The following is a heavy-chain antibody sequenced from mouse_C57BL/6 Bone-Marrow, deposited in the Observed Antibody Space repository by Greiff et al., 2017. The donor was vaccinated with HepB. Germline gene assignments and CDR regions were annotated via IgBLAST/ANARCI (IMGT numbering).Heavy chain of an antibody. D-gene: IGHD2-2*01. V-gene: IGHV1-82*01. CDR1: GYAFSSSW. CDR3: ARFDGYGKYFDV. Sequence: QVQLKQSGPELVKPGASVKISCKASGYAFSSSWMNWVKRRPGKGLEWIGRIYPGDGDTNYNGKFKGKATLTADKSSSTAYMQLSSLTSEDSAVYFCARFDGYGKYFDVWGTGTTVTVSS. J-gene: IGHJ1*03. CDR2: IYPGDGDT.